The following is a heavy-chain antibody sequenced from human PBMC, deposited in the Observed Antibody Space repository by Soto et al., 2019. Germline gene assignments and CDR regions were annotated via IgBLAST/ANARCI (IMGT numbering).Heavy chain of an antibody. CDR2: IGTAGDT. J-gene: IGHJ4*02. CDR1: GFTFSSYD. CDR3: ARATSLYYDFWSGYPYYFDH. V-gene: IGHV3-13*01. Sequence: PGGSLRLSCAASGFTFSSYDMHWVRQATGKGLEWVSAIGTAGDTYYPGSVKGRFTISRENAKNSLYLQMNSLRAGDTAVYYCARATSLYYDFWSGYPYYFDHWGQGT. D-gene: IGHD3-3*01.